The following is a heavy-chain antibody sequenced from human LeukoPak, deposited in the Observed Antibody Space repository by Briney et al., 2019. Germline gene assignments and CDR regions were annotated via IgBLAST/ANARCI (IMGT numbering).Heavy chain of an antibody. V-gene: IGHV4-59*01. J-gene: IGHJ3*02. Sequence: SETLSLTCTVSGGSISSYYWSWIRQPPGKGLEWIGYIYYSGSTNYNPSLKSRVTISVDTSKNQFSLKLSSVTAADTAVYYCARSSSWYAFDIWGQGTMVTVSS. D-gene: IGHD6-13*01. CDR1: GGSISSYY. CDR3: ARSSSWYAFDI. CDR2: IYYSGST.